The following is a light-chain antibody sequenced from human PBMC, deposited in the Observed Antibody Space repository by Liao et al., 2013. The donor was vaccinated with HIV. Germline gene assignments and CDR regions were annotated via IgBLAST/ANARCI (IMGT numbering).Light chain of an antibody. V-gene: IGLV3-21*01. CDR3: QVWDSLSEHYV. Sequence: SYELTQPPSVSVAPGETATIPCQGDNIGAHRVHWYQQRPGQAPLLVMFYDTNRPSGIPERFAGSKSANSATLTINRAEAGDEADYFCQVWDSLSEHYVFGTGTTVTVL. CDR1: NIGAHR. CDR2: YDT. J-gene: IGLJ1*01.